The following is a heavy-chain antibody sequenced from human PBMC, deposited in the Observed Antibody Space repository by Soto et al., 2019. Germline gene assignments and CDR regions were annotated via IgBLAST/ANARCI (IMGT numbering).Heavy chain of an antibody. CDR1: GYSFTNND. CDR3: ARMETFGSLNWFDP. V-gene: IGHV1-8*01. Sequence: AASVKVSCKASGYSFTNNDVSWVRQATGQGLEWMGWMNPGSGDTGHAQKFQGRVTMTRDISIATAYMELGSLRSDDTAIYYCARMETFGSLNWFDPWGQGTLVTVSS. J-gene: IGHJ5*02. D-gene: IGHD3-16*01. CDR2: MNPGSGDT.